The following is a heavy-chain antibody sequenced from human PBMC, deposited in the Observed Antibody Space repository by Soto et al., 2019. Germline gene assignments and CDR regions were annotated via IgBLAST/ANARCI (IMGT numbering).Heavy chain of an antibody. CDR1: GGSISSYY. D-gene: IGHD3-3*01. Sequence: PSETLSLTCTVSGGSISSYYLSWIRQPPGKGLEWIGYIYYSGSTNYNPSLKSRVTISVDTSKNQFSLKLSSVTAADTAVYYCARDSSDFWSGYNYYYYMDVWGKGTTVTVSS. CDR3: ARDSSDFWSGYNYYYYMDV. V-gene: IGHV4-59*01. J-gene: IGHJ6*03. CDR2: IYYSGST.